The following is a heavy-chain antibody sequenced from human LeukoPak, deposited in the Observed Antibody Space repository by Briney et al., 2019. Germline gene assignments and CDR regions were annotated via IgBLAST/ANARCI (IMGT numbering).Heavy chain of an antibody. CDR1: GFTFSSYE. J-gene: IGHJ5*02. D-gene: IGHD2-2*02. Sequence: GGSLRLPCAASGFTFSSYEMNWVRQAPGKGLEWVSYISSSGSTIYYADSVKGRFTISRDNAKNSLYLQMNSLRAEDTAVYYCASIVVVPAAISWGQGTLVTVSS. V-gene: IGHV3-48*03. CDR2: ISSSGSTI. CDR3: ASIVVVPAAIS.